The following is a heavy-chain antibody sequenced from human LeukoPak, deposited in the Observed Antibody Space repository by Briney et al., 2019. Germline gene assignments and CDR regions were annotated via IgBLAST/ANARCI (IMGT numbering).Heavy chain of an antibody. CDR2: ISYDGSNK. CDR1: GFTFSSYG. CDR3: ATTLGSWYVRYFQH. Sequence: GGSLRLSCAASGFTFSSYGMHWVRQAPGKGLEWVAVISYDGSNKYYADSVKGRFTISRDNSKNTLYLQMNSLRAEDTAVYYCATTLGSWYVRYFQHWGQGTLVTVSS. V-gene: IGHV3-30*03. J-gene: IGHJ1*01. D-gene: IGHD6-13*01.